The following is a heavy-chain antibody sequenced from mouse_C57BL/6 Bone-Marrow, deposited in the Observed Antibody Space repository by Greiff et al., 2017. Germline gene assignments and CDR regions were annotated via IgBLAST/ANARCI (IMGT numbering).Heavy chain of an antibody. CDR1: GFTFSSYA. CDR3: ARGVELGWFAY. J-gene: IGHJ3*01. CDR2: ISDGGCYT. V-gene: IGHV5-4*03. D-gene: IGHD4-1*01. Sequence: EVKVVESGGGLVKPGGSLKLSCAASGFTFSSYAMSWVRQTPEKRLEWVATISDGGCYTYYPDNVKGRFTISRDNAKNNLYLQMSHLKSEDTAMYDCARGVELGWFAYWGQGTLVTVSA.